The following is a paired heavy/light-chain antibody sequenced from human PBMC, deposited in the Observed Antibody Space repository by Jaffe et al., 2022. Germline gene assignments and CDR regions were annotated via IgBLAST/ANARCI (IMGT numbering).Heavy chain of an antibody. D-gene: IGHD2-8*02. CDR2: INHSGST. CDR1: GGSFSGYY. V-gene: IGHV4-34*01. Sequence: QVQLQQWGAGLLKPSETLSLTCAVYGGSFSGYYWSWIRQPPGKGLEWIGEINHSGSTNYNPSLKSRVTISVDTSKNQFSLKLSSVTAADTAVYYCARYTPPYCTGGVCYTWDAFDIWGQGTMVTVSS. J-gene: IGHJ3*02. CDR3: ARYTPPYCTGGVCYTWDAFDI.
Light chain of an antibody. V-gene: IGLV3-19*01. J-gene: IGLJ2*01. Sequence: SSELTQDPAVSVALGQTVRITCQGDSLRSYYASWYQQKPGQAPVLVIYGKNNRPSGIPDRFSGSSSGNTASLTITGAQAEDEADYYCNSRDSSGNHLKFGGGTKLTVL. CDR2: GKN. CDR3: NSRDSSGNHLK. CDR1: SLRSYY.